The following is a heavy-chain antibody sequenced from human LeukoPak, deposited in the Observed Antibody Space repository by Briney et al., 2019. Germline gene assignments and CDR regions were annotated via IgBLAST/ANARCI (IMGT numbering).Heavy chain of an antibody. D-gene: IGHD6-13*01. CDR2: IWYDGSNK. CDR1: GFTFSSYG. Sequence: GGSLRLSCAASGFTFSSYGMHWVRQAPGKGLEWVAVIWYDGSNKYYADSVKGRFTISRDNSKNTLYLQMNSLRAEDTAVYYCARDLGYSSSWYDYWGQGTLVTVSS. CDR3: ARDLGYSSSWYDY. V-gene: IGHV3-33*01. J-gene: IGHJ4*02.